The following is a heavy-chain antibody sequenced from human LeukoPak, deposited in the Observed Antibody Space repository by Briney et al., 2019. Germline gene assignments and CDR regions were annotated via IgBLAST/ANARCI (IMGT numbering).Heavy chain of an antibody. J-gene: IGHJ3*02. CDR1: GFSLSTSGMC. D-gene: IGHD3-10*01. CDR2: SGWDDDK. Sequence: SGPALVKPTQTLTLTCTFSGFSLSTSGMCVSWIRQPPGKALEWLSRSGWDDDKYYSTSLKTRLTISKDTSKNQVVLTMTNMDPVDTATYYCARIGITEAQGVSVWAFDIWGQGTMVTVS. CDR3: ARIGITEAQGVSVWAFDI. V-gene: IGHV2-70*11.